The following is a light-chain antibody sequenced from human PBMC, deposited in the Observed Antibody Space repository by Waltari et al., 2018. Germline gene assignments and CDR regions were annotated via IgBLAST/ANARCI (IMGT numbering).Light chain of an antibody. V-gene: IGKV3-15*01. Sequence: EIVMTQSPVTLSVSPGERATLSCRASQTISSKLAWYQQQPGQAPRLLIYGVSTRATGISARFGGSGSGTEFTLTISSLQSEDFAVYYCQQYGSSPPYTFGQGTKLEIK. CDR1: QTISSK. CDR2: GVS. J-gene: IGKJ2*01. CDR3: QQYGSSPPYT.